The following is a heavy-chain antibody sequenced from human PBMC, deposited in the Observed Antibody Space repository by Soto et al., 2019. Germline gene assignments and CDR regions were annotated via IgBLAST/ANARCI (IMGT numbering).Heavy chain of an antibody. CDR3: VKGEYYYDSSGYYPFDY. D-gene: IGHD3-22*01. J-gene: IGHJ4*02. CDR2: ISTNGGST. Sequence: GGSLRLSCSASGFTFTSYAMHWVRQAPGKGLEYVSSISTNGGSTHYADSVKGRFTISRDNSKNTQYLQMSSLRADDTAVYYCVKGEYYYDSSGYYPFDYWGQGTLVTVSS. CDR1: GFTFTSYA. V-gene: IGHV3-64D*06.